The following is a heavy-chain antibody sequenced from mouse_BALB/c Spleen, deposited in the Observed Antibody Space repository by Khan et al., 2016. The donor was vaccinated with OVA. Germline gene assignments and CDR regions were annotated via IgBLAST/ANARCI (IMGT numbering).Heavy chain of an antibody. CDR3: ARIYGSDFDY. V-gene: IGHV1-20*02. D-gene: IGHD1-1*01. CDR2: INPYIGET. J-gene: IGHJ2*01. CDR1: GYSFTGYF. Sequence: ELVESGASVKISCKASGYSFTGYFMNWVMQSHGKSLEWIGRINPYIGETFYNQKFKGKATLTVDESSSTAHMELRSLASEDSAVYYCARIYGSDFDYWGQGTTRTVSS.